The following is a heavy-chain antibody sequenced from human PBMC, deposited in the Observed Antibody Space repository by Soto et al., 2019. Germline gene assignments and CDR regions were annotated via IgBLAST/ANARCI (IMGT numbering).Heavy chain of an antibody. V-gene: IGHV3-23*01. CDR3: ANDAVYGDGLWLAAN. D-gene: IGHD2-21*02. J-gene: IGHJ4*02. CDR1: GFTFSIYA. CDR2: MTGSGGDI. Sequence: EVQLLESGGGLVQPGESLRLSCAASGFTFSIYAMMWVRQPPGKGQEWVAGMTGSGGDIRYADSVKGRFTISKDNSKNTLYLQMNSLSAEATAMYSCANDAVYGDGLWLAANWGQGTLVTVAS.